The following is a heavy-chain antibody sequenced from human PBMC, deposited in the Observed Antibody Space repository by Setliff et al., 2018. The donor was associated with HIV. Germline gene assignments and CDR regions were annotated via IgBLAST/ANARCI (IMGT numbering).Heavy chain of an antibody. CDR2: INHSGST. D-gene: IGHD5-18*01. CDR3: ARARTGYSYGYFDY. Sequence: SETLSLTCAVYGGSFSDYYWTWIRQSPGKGLEWIGEINHSGSTNYNPSLKSQVTISVDTSKNQFSLKLSSVTAADPAVYYCARARTGYSYGYFDYWGQGTLVTVSS. V-gene: IGHV4-34*01. CDR1: GGSFSDYY. J-gene: IGHJ4*02.